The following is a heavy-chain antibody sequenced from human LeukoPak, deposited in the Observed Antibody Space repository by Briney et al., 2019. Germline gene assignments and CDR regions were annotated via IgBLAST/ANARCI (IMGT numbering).Heavy chain of an antibody. CDR3: ARRTDSSGYYSEIDY. Sequence: GESLKISCKSSGYSFTSYWIGWVRQMPGKGLEWMGIIYPGDSDTRCSPSFQGQVTISADKSISTAYLQWSSLKASDTAMYYCARRTDSSGYYSEIDYWGQGTLVTVSS. CDR2: IYPGDSDT. J-gene: IGHJ4*02. V-gene: IGHV5-51*01. D-gene: IGHD3-22*01. CDR1: GYSFTSYW.